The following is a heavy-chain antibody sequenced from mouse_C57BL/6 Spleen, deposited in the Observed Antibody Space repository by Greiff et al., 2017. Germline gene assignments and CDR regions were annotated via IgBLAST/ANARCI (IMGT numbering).Heavy chain of an antibody. V-gene: IGHV1-80*01. CDR3: ARLRLVAPYFDY. CDR1: GYAFSSYW. D-gene: IGHD1-1*01. J-gene: IGHJ2*01. Sequence: QVQLQQSGAELVKPGASVKISCKASGYAFSSYWMNWVKQRPGKGLEWIGQIYPGDGDTNYNGKFKGKATLTADKSSSTAYMQLSSLTSEDSAVYFCARLRLVAPYFDYWGQGTTLTVSS. CDR2: IYPGDGDT.